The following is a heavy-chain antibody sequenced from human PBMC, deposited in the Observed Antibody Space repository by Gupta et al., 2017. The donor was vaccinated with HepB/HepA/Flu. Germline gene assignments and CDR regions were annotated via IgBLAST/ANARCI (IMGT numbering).Heavy chain of an antibody. J-gene: IGHJ4*02. CDR2: IKTKTEGETT. D-gene: IGHD3-10*01. CDR1: GFTFSNAW. V-gene: IGHV3-15*01. CDR3: TTHHYFGS. Sequence: EVQLVESGGGLVKPGGSLRLSCAASGFTFSNAWMNWVRQAPGKGLEWVGHIKTKTEGETTDYAAPVKDRFTISRDDSKNTLYMQMNSLKTEDTAVDYCTTHHYFGSWGQGTLVTVSS.